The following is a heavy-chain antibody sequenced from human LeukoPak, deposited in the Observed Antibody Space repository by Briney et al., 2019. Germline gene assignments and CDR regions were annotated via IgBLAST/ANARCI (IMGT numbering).Heavy chain of an antibody. Sequence: PSETLSLTCTVSGGSISSSVYYWGWIRQPPGKGLEWIGTIYYSGSTYYNTSLESRVTISLETPKNQFSLKLRSVTAADTAVYYCARHSSGYFRLLEHWGQGTLVTVSS. J-gene: IGHJ1*01. CDR2: IYYSGST. CDR1: GGSISSSVYY. D-gene: IGHD3-22*01. V-gene: IGHV4-39*01. CDR3: ARHSSGYFRLLEH.